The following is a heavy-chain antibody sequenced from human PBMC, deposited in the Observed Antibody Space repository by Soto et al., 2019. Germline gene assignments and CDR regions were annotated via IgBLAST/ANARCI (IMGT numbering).Heavy chain of an antibody. J-gene: IGHJ6*03. CDR1: GYTFTSYD. V-gene: IGHV1-8*01. Sequence: QVQLVQSGAEVKKPGASVKVSCKASGYTFTSYDINWVRQATGQGLEWMGWMNPNSGNTGYAQKFQGSVNMTRNTSISTAYMELSSLSSEDTAVYYCARGGVYCSRTSCDYYYYMDVWGKGTTVTVSS. D-gene: IGHD2-2*01. CDR3: ARGGVYCSRTSCDYYYYMDV. CDR2: MNPNSGNT.